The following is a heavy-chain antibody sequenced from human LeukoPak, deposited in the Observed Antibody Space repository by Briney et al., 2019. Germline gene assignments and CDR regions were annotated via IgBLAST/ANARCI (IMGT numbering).Heavy chain of an antibody. V-gene: IGHV3-53*01. CDR3: ARGGLVRGVIRYAFDY. CDR2: IYSDNT. CDR1: GFTVSSNS. D-gene: IGHD3-10*01. Sequence: GGSLRLSCTVSGFTVSSNSMSWVRQAPGKGLEWVSFIYSDNTHYSDSVKGRFTISRDNSKNTLYLQMNNMKVEDTAVYYCARGGLVRGVIRYAFDYWGQGTLVTVSS. J-gene: IGHJ4*02.